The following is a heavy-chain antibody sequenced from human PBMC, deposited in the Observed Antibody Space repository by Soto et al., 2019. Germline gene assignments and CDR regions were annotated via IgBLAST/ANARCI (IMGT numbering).Heavy chain of an antibody. Sequence: PSETLSLTCTVSGGSISSYYWSWIRQPPGKGLEWIGYIYYSGSTNYNPSLKSRVTISVDTSKNQFSLKLSSVTAADTAVYYCARESVGVVTYYFDYWGQGTLVTVSS. J-gene: IGHJ4*02. CDR2: IYYSGST. CDR1: GGSISSYY. V-gene: IGHV4-59*12. CDR3: ARESVGVVTYYFDY. D-gene: IGHD2-21*02.